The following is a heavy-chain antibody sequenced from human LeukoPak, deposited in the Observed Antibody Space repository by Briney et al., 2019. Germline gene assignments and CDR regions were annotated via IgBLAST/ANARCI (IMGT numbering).Heavy chain of an antibody. CDR2: ISSSSSYI. V-gene: IGHV3-21*01. D-gene: IGHD3-22*01. J-gene: IGHJ4*02. CDR1: GFTFSSYS. Sequence: PGGSLRLSCAASGFTFSSYSMNWVRQAPGKGLEWVSSISSSSSYIYYADSVKGRFTISRDNAKNSLYLQMNSLRAEDTAVYYCARVSTATYYYDSSGYYDFDYWGQGTLVTVSS. CDR3: ARVSTATYYYDSSGYYDFDY.